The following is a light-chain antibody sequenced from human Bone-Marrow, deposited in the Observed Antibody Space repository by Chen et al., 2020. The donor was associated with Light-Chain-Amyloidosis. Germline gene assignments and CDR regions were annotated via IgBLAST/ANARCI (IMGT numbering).Light chain of an antibody. CDR2: RDT. CDR1: DLPTKY. CDR3: QSADSSGTYEVI. J-gene: IGLJ2*01. Sequence: SYELTPPPSVSVSPGQTARITCSGDDLPTKYAYWYQQKPGQAPVLVIHRDTERPSGISERFSGSSPGTTATLTISGVQAEDEADYHCQSADSSGTYEVIFGGGTKLTVL. V-gene: IGLV3-25*03.